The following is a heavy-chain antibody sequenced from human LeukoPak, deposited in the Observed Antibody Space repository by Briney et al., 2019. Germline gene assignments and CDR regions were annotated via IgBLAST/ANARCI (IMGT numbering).Heavy chain of an antibody. Sequence: RGSLRLSCAASGFTFSSSAMSWVRQVPGKGLEWVSTISGSGGSTYYADSVKGRFTISRDNSKITLYLQMNSLRAEDTAVYYCAKDRLSNGDPAAYWGQGTLVTVSS. CDR3: AKDRLSNGDPAAY. CDR2: ISGSGGST. D-gene: IGHD4-17*01. J-gene: IGHJ4*02. V-gene: IGHV3-23*01. CDR1: GFTFSSSA.